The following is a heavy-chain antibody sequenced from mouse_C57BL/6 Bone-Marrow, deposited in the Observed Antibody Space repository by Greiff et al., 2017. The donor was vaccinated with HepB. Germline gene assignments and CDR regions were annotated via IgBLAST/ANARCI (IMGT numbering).Heavy chain of an antibody. CDR1: GYTFTSYG. V-gene: IGHV1-81*01. Sequence: VMLVESGAELARPGASVKLSCKASGYTFTSYGISWVKQRTGQGLEWIGEIYPRSGNTYYNEKFKGKATLTADKSSSTAYMELRSLTSEDSAVYFCARPFITTVVAPFAYWGQGTLVTVSA. CDR3: ARPFITTVVAPFAY. D-gene: IGHD1-1*01. CDR2: IYPRSGNT. J-gene: IGHJ3*01.